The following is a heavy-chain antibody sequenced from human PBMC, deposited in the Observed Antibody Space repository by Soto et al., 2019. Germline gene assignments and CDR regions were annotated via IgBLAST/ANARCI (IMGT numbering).Heavy chain of an antibody. Sequence: QVQLVQSGAEVKKPGASVKVSCKASGYTFTSYGISWVRQAPGQGLEWMGWISAYNGNTNDPQKLQGRDTMTTDTSTSTAYMELRSLRSDDTAVYYSARSDCSGGSCYTDYFDSWGQGALVTGSS. J-gene: IGHJ4*02. CDR3: ARSDCSGGSCYTDYFDS. CDR1: GYTFTSYG. D-gene: IGHD2-15*01. CDR2: ISAYNGNT. V-gene: IGHV1-18*01.